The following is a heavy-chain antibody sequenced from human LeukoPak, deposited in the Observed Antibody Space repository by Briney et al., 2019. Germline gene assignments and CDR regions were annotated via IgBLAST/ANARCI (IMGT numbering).Heavy chain of an antibody. Sequence: SETLSLTCTVSGGSISSYYWSWIRQPAGKGLEWIGRIYTSGSTNYNPSLKSRVTMSVDTSKNQFSLKLSSVTAADTAVYYCARGPEPYYYDSSGYYPHSFDYWGQGTLVTVSS. V-gene: IGHV4-4*07. CDR3: ARGPEPYYYDSSGYYPHSFDY. J-gene: IGHJ4*02. CDR2: IYTSGST. CDR1: GGSISSYY. D-gene: IGHD3-22*01.